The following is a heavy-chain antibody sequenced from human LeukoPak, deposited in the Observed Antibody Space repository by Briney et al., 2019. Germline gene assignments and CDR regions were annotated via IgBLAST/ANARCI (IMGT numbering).Heavy chain of an antibody. CDR3: ARDPGGYEQARYYYYGMDV. CDR1: GLTFSDYY. D-gene: IGHD5-12*01. V-gene: IGHV3-11*01. J-gene: IGHJ6*02. Sequence: GGSLRLSCAASGLTFSDYYMSWIRQAPGKGLEWVSYISSSGSTIYYADSVKGRFTISRDNAKNSLYLQMNSLRAEDTAVYYCARDPGGYEQARYYYYGMDVWGQGTTVTVSS. CDR2: ISSSGSTI.